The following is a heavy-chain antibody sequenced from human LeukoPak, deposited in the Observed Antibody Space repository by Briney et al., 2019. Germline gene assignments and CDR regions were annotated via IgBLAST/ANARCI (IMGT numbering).Heavy chain of an antibody. V-gene: IGHV5-10-1*01. J-gene: IGHJ4*02. CDR1: GYSFTSYW. D-gene: IGHD6-19*01. Sequence: GESLKISCKGSGYSFTSYWIGWVRQMPGKGLEWMGRIDPSDSYTNYSPSFQGHVTISADKSISTAYLQWSSLKASDTAMYYCASSYSSGWFPLDYWGQGTLVTVSS. CDR2: IDPSDSYT. CDR3: ASSYSSGWFPLDY.